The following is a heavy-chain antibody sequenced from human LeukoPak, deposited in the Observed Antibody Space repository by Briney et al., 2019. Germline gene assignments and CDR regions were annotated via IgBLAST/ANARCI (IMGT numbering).Heavy chain of an antibody. CDR1: GLIVSSNY. CDR2: IYSGGSI. V-gene: IGHV3-53*01. Sequence: GGSLRLSCAASGLIVSSNYMTWVRQAPGKGLEWVSVIYSGGSIYYADSVKGRFTISRDNSRNTLYLQMNSLRAEDTAVYYCARALNGFDIWGPGTKVTVSS. CDR3: ARALNGFDI. J-gene: IGHJ3*02.